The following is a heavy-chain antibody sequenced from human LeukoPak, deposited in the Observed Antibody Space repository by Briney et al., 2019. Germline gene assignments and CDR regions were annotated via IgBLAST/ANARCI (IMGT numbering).Heavy chain of an antibody. CDR1: GGSFSGYY. CDR2: INHSGST. Sequence: PSETLSLTCAVCGGSFSGYYWSWIRQPPGKGLEWIGEINHSGSTNYNPSLKSRVTISVDTSKNQFSLKLSSVTAADTAVYYCARDVAAAGTGDFDYWGQGTLVTVSS. V-gene: IGHV4-34*01. D-gene: IGHD6-13*01. CDR3: ARDVAAAGTGDFDY. J-gene: IGHJ4*02.